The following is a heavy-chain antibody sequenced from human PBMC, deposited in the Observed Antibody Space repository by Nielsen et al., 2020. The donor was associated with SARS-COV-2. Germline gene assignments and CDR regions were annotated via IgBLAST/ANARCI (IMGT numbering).Heavy chain of an antibody. Sequence: SETLSLTCIVSGGSISSSSYYWGWIRQPAGKGLEWIGRIYATGNTNYNPSLKSRVTISVDRSKNQFSLKLRFVTAADTAVYYCARAPDIVLGPTAIPIWGQGTMVPVSS. J-gene: IGHJ3*02. CDR2: IYATGNT. D-gene: IGHD2-2*01. CDR1: GGSISSSSYY. CDR3: ARAPDIVLGPTAIPI. V-gene: IGHV4-61*02.